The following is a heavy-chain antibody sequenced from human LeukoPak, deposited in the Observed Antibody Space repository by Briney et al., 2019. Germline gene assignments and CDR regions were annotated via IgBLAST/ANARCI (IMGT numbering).Heavy chain of an antibody. CDR3: TRYKYDSSGYPYYFDY. CDR2: IFRGGST. J-gene: IGHJ4*02. Sequence: GGSLRLSCAPSGLTVSSNYMSWVRQAPGKGLEWVSVIFRGGSTYYAVSVKGRFTISRDNSKNTLYLQMNSLRAEDTAVYYCTRYKYDSSGYPYYFDYWGQGPLVTVSS. V-gene: IGHV3-53*01. CDR1: GLTVSSNY. D-gene: IGHD3-22*01.